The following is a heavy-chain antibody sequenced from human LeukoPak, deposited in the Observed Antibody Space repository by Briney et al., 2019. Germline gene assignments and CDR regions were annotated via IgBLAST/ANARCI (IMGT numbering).Heavy chain of an antibody. CDR2: IYHSGST. D-gene: IGHD4-11*01. CDR3: ARNLSPTVTTFEFDY. V-gene: IGHV4-38-2*02. J-gene: IGHJ4*02. CDR1: GYSISSGYY. Sequence: SETLSLTCTVSGYSISSGYYWGWIRQPPGKGLEWIGSIYHSGSTYYNPSLKSRVTISVDTSKNQFSLKLSSVTAADTAVYYCARNLSPTVTTFEFDYWGQGTLVTVSS.